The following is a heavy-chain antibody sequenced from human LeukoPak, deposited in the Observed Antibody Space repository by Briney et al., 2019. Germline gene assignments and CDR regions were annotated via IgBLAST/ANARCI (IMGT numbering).Heavy chain of an antibody. Sequence: PGGSLRLSCAASGFTFSSYGMHWVRQAPGKGLEWVAVISYDGSNKYYADSVKGRFTISRDNSKNTLYLQMNSLRAEDTAVYYCAKERGHSRYFDYWGQGTLVTVSS. V-gene: IGHV3-30*18. J-gene: IGHJ4*02. CDR1: GFTFSSYG. D-gene: IGHD4-11*01. CDR3: AKERGHSRYFDY. CDR2: ISYDGSNK.